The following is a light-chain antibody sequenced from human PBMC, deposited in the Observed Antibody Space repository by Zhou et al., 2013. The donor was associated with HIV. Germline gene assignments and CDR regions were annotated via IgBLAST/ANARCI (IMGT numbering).Light chain of an antibody. J-gene: IGKJ4*01. CDR1: QSVGSW. CDR3: QQYDSYPLT. V-gene: IGKV1-5*03. Sequence: DIQMTQSPSTLSASVGDRVTITCRATQSVGSWLAWYQQKPGKAPKLLVYQASNLESGVPSKFSGSGSGTDFTLTISSLQPDDFATYYCQQYDSYPLTFGGGTKVEIK. CDR2: QAS.